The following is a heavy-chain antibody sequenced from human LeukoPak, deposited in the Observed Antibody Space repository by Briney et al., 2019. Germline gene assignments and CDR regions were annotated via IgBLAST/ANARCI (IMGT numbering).Heavy chain of an antibody. J-gene: IGHJ4*02. Sequence: GGSLRLSCAASVFTFSSYAMNWVRQAPGKGLEWVSNISGSGSGGSTYYADSVKGRFTISRDNSKNTLYLQMNSLRVEDTAVYYCAKSGYNRFDYWGQGTLVTVSS. D-gene: IGHD5-24*01. CDR1: VFTFSSYA. CDR2: ISGSGSGGST. CDR3: AKSGYNRFDY. V-gene: IGHV3-23*01.